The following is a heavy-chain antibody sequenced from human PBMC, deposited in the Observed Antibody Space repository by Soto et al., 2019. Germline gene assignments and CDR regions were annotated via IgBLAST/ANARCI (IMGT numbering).Heavy chain of an antibody. CDR3: ARTPESHFHY. Sequence: GASVKLSSKASVCTFTSYDINCVLQATGQGLEWMGWMNPNSGNTGYAQKFQGRVTMTRNTSISTAYMELSSLRSEDTAVYHCARTPESHFHYWRDGILVTVSS. V-gene: IGHV1-8*01. CDR1: VCTFTSYD. CDR2: MNPNSGNT. J-gene: IGHJ4*01.